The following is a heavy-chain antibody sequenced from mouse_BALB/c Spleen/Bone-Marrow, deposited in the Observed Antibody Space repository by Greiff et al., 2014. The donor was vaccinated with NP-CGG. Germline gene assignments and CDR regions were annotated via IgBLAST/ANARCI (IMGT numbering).Heavy chain of an antibody. Sequence: EVQLQQSGPELVKPGASVKMSCKASGYTFTSYVVHWVKQKPGQGLEWIGYINPYNDGTKYNEKFKGKATLTSDKSSSTAYMELSSLTSEDSAVYYRARPGGNYVLYAMDYWGQGTSVTVSS. J-gene: IGHJ4*01. V-gene: IGHV1-14*01. D-gene: IGHD2-1*01. CDR3: ARPGGNYVLYAMDY. CDR1: GYTFTSYV. CDR2: INPYNDGT.